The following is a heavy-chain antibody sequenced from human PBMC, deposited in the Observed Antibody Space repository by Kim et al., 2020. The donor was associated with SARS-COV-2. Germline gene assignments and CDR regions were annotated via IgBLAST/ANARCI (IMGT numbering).Heavy chain of an antibody. CDR1: GFTFSNAW. CDR3: TTLLRYFDWLAVKYYYYGMDV. Sequence: GGSLRLSCAADGFTFSNAWMSWVSQAPGKGLEWVGRIKSKTDGGTTDSAAPVKGRFTISRDDSKNTLYLQMNSLKTEDTAVYYCTTLLRYFDWLAVKYYYYGMDVWGQGTTVTVSS. D-gene: IGHD3-9*01. J-gene: IGHJ6*02. CDR2: IKSKTDGGTT. V-gene: IGHV3-15*01.